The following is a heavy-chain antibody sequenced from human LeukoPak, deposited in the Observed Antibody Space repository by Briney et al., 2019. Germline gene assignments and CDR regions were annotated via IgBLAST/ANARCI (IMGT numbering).Heavy chain of an antibody. CDR1: GYTFTSYG. V-gene: IGHV1-18*01. CDR3: ARAVAFGVVVPAAIGWFDP. CDR2: ISAYNGNT. J-gene: IGHJ5*02. Sequence: ASVKVSCRASGYTFTSYGISWVRQAPGQGLEWMGWISAYNGNTNYAQKLQGRVTMTTDTSTSTAYMELRSLRSDDTAVYYCARAVAFGVVVPAAIGWFDPWGQGTLVTASS. D-gene: IGHD2-2*02.